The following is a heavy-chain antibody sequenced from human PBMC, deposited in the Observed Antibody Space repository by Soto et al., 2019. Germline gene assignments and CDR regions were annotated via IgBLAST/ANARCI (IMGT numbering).Heavy chain of an antibody. D-gene: IGHD3-22*01. CDR3: ARAAWFYYGMDV. V-gene: IGHV3-30*03. Sequence: GGSLRLSCDASGVTLSGFAMHWVRQAPGQGLEWVAVISNDGTNQYYADSVSGRFTISRDNSKNTLFLQMNSLSAEDTAVYYCARAAWFYYGMDVWGQGTTVTV. CDR1: GVTLSGFA. J-gene: IGHJ6*02. CDR2: ISNDGTNQ.